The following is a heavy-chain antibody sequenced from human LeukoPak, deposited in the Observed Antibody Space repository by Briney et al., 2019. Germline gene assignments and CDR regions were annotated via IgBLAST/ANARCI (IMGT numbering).Heavy chain of an antibody. CDR3: ARGVAFYGSGSYYFDY. V-gene: IGHV1-69*13. Sequence: GASVKVSCKASGGTFSSYAISWVRQAPGQGLEWMGGIIPIFGTANYAQKFQGRVTITADESTSTAYMELSSLRSEDTAVYYCARGVAFYGSGSYYFDYWGQGTLVTVSS. CDR1: GGTFSSYA. J-gene: IGHJ4*02. CDR2: IIPIFGTA. D-gene: IGHD3-10*01.